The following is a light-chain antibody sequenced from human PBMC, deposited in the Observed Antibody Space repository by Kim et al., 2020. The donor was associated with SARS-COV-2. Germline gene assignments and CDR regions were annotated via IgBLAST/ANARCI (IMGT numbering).Light chain of an antibody. CDR3: QQYGASLYT. CDR1: EIVNSAY. J-gene: IGKJ2*01. Sequence: LPPEDGATLSCRTSEIVNSAYLAWYQQRPGQAPRLLIYGASRRATGIPDRFSGSGSGTDFTLTISRLEPEDFAVYFCQQYGASLYTFGPGTKLEI. CDR2: GAS. V-gene: IGKV3-20*01.